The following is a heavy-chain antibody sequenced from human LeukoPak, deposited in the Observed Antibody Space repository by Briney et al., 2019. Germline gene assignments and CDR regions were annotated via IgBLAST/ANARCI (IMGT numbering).Heavy chain of an antibody. CDR2: ISYAGGNE. Sequence: GGSLRLSCAASGFTFSHYPMHWVRQAPGKGLEWVAVISYAGGNEYYADSVKGRFTISRDNSKNTLYLQMNSLRAEDTAVYYCAKVSVYSISWYDYWGQGTLVTVSS. V-gene: IGHV3-30-3*01. CDR1: GFTFSHYP. CDR3: AKVSVYSISWYDY. J-gene: IGHJ4*02. D-gene: IGHD6-13*01.